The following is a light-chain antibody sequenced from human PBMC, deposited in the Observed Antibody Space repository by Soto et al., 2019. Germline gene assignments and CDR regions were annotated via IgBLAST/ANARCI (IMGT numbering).Light chain of an antibody. V-gene: IGKV1-5*03. J-gene: IGKJ1*01. CDR1: QNIISW. Sequence: DIPMTQSPSTLSASVGDRVTITCRASQNIISWLAWYQQKPGKAPKLLIYKASSLESGVPSRFSGSGSGTEFTLTISSLQPDDFATYYCQQYNSYSRTFGQGTKVEIK. CDR3: QQYNSYSRT. CDR2: KAS.